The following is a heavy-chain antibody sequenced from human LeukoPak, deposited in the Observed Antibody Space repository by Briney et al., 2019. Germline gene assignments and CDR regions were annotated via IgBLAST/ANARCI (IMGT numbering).Heavy chain of an antibody. V-gene: IGHV5-51*01. CDR2: IYPGDSDT. D-gene: IGHD5-18*01. CDR1: GYSFTSYW. CDR3: ATTRGYNSYYFDY. J-gene: IGHJ4*02. Sequence: GESLKISCKGSGYSFTSYWIGWVRQMPGKGLEWMGIIYPGDSDTGYSPSFQGQVTISADKSISTAYLQWSSLKASDTAIYFCATTRGYNSYYFDYWGQGTLVTVSS.